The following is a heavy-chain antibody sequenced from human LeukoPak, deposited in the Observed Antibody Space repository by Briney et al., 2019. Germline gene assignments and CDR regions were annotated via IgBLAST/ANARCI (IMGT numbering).Heavy chain of an antibody. J-gene: IGHJ5*02. CDR3: ARGLRWAAGNWFDP. V-gene: IGHV4-34*01. CDR1: GGSFSDYY. D-gene: IGHD6-13*01. CDR2: INHSGST. Sequence: SSETLSLTCAVYGGSFSDYYWSWIRQPPGKGLEWIGEINHSGSTNYNPSLKSRVTISVDTSNSQFSLKLSSVSAADTAVYYCARGLRWAAGNWFDPWGRRTLVTVSS.